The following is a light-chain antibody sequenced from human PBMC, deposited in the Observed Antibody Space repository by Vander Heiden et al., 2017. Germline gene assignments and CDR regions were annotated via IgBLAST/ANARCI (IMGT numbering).Light chain of an antibody. J-gene: IGLJ2*01. V-gene: IGLV6-57*02. Sequence: NFMLTQPHSVSESPGKTVTISCTGSGGSVASNYVQWYQQRPGSAPTTVIYHDNQRPSGVPDRFSGSIDSASNSASLTISGLKTEDEADYYCQSYDSTTVVFGGGTTLTVL. CDR1: GGSVASNY. CDR3: QSYDSTTVV. CDR2: HDN.